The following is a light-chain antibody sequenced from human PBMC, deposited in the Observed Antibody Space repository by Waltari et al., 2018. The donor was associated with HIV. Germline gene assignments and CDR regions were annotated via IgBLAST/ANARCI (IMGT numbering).Light chain of an antibody. CDR3: CSYAGTSTYV. CDR2: AVT. CDR1: SSDVASYNL. J-gene: IGLJ1*01. Sequence: QSALTQPASVSGSPGQSITISCTGTSSDVASYNLVYWYQHHPGKAPKVMIYAVTKRPSGVSDRFSGSKSGNTASLTISGLQAEDEADYYCCSYAGTSTYVFGTGTKVTVL. V-gene: IGLV2-23*02.